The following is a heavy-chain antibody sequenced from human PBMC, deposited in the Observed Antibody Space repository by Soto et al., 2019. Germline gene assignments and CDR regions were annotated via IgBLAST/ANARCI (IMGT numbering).Heavy chain of an antibody. J-gene: IGHJ5*02. Sequence: SVKVSCKASGFTFPSSAVQWVRQARGQRLEWIGWIVVGSGNTNYAQKFQERVTITRDMSTSTAYMELSSLRSEDTAVYYCAAAPIAYCGGDCYSQLDWFDPWGQGTLVTVSS. V-gene: IGHV1-58*01. CDR3: AAAPIAYCGGDCYSQLDWFDP. CDR1: GFTFPSSA. CDR2: IVVGSGNT. D-gene: IGHD2-21*02.